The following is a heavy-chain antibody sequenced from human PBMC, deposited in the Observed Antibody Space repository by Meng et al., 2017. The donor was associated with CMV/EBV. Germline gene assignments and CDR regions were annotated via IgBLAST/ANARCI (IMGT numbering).Heavy chain of an antibody. D-gene: IGHD4-11*01. CDR2: IYYSGST. CDR1: GGSISSGGYY. J-gene: IGHJ6*02. V-gene: IGHV4-31*03. CDR3: ARGDYSNGGGIRKRNYGMDV. Sequence: SETLSLTCTVSGGSISSGGYYWSWIRQHPGKGLEWIGYIYYSGSTYYNPSLKSRVTISVDTSKNQFSLKLSSVTAADTAVYYCARGDYSNGGGIRKRNYGMDVWGQGTTVTVSS.